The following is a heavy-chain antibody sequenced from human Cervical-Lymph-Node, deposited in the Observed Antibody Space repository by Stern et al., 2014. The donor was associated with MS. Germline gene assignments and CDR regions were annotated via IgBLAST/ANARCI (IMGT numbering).Heavy chain of an antibody. CDR2: IYYSGST. Sequence: QVQLQESGPGLVKPSQTLSLTCTVSGGSISSGDYYWSWIRQPPGKGLEWLGYIYYSGSTYYNPSLKSRVTISVDTSKNQFSLKLSSVTAADTAVYYCARVSYYDSSGYYGGSYHFDYWGQGTLVTVSS. CDR3: ARVSYYDSSGYYGGSYHFDY. V-gene: IGHV4-30-4*01. CDR1: GGSISSGDYY. J-gene: IGHJ4*02. D-gene: IGHD3-22*01.